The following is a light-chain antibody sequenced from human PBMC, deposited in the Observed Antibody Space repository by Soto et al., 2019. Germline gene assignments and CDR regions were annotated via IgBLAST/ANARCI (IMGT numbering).Light chain of an antibody. CDR1: SSNIGSNY. CDR2: RND. J-gene: IGLJ1*01. CDR3: SARDDSLSGYV. Sequence: QAVVTQPPSASGTPGQRVTISCSGSSSNIGSNYVYWYQQVPGTAPKLLIYRNDQRPSGVPDRFSGSKSGTSASLAISGLRSEDEADYYCSARDDSLSGYVFGTGTKLTVL. V-gene: IGLV1-47*01.